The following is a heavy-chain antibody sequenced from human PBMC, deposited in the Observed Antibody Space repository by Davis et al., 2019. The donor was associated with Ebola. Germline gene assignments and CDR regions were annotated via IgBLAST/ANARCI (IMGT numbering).Heavy chain of an antibody. CDR3: ARSWGGSGSYGLIGY. J-gene: IGHJ4*02. V-gene: IGHV4-31*03. CDR2: IYYSGST. Sequence: PSETLSLTCTVSCGSIRSGGHYWSWFRQHPGKGLEWIGYIYYSGSTYYNPSLKSRVTISVDTSKNQFSLKLSSVTAADTAVYYCARSWGGSGSYGLIGYWGQGTLVTVSS. D-gene: IGHD3-10*01. CDR1: CGSIRSGGHY.